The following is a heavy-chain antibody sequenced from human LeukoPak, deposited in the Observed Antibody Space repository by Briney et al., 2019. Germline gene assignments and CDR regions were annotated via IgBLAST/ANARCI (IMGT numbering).Heavy chain of an antibody. V-gene: IGHV4-30-2*01. Sequence: PSQTLSLTYTVSGGSISSGGHYWSWIRQPPGKGLEWIGYIYHSGSTYYNPSLKSRVTISVDRSKNQFSLKLSSVTAADTAVYYCARGWGRYYENNWFDPWGQGTLVTVSS. CDR3: ARGWGRYYENNWFDP. J-gene: IGHJ5*02. D-gene: IGHD2/OR15-2a*01. CDR2: IYHSGST. CDR1: GGSISSGGHY.